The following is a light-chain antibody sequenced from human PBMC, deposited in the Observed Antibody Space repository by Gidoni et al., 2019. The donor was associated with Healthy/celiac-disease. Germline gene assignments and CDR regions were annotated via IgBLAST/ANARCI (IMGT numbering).Light chain of an antibody. J-gene: IGLJ3*02. Sequence: SYELPQPPSVSVSPGKTASITCSGDALPKQYAYWYQQKPGQAPVLVIYKDSERPSGIPERFSGSSSGTTVTLTISGVQAEDEADYYCQSADSSGTYPVFGGGTKLTVL. CDR1: ALPKQY. V-gene: IGLV3-25*02. CDR2: KDS. CDR3: QSADSSGTYPV.